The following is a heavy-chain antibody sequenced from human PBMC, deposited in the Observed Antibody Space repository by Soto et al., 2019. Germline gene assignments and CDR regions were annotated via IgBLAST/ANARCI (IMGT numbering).Heavy chain of an antibody. D-gene: IGHD4-4*01. Sequence: GESLKISCHTSGYTFTNYWIGWVRHMPGRGLEWMGLIFPRDSDTRYNSSFEGQVTIPSDRSIATAYLQWTSLKASDTAIYFCERLGSILQPLDYWGQGTPVTVSS. CDR2: IFPRDSDT. J-gene: IGHJ4*02. CDR3: ERLGSILQPLDY. V-gene: IGHV5-51*01. CDR1: GYTFTNYW.